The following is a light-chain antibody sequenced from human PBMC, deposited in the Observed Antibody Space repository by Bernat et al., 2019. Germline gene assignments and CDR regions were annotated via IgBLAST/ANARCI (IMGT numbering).Light chain of an antibody. CDR1: SSDVGDYDY. Sequence: QSALTQPASVSGSPGQSITISCTGTSSDVGDYDYVSWYQQHPGKAPKLMIYEVNNRFSGSKSDNTASLTVSGLQAEDEADYYCCSFSGGRYVAFGGGTRLTVL. CDR3: CSFSGGRYVA. CDR2: EV. J-gene: IGLJ2*01. V-gene: IGLV2-14*01.